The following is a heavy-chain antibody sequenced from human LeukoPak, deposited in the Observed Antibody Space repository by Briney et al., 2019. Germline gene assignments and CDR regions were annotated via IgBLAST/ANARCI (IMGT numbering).Heavy chain of an antibody. CDR2: ISGSGGST. J-gene: IGHJ4*02. D-gene: IGHD3-22*01. Sequence: GGSLRLSCAGSGFTFSSYAMSWVRQAPGKGLEWVSAISGSGGSTYYADSVKGRFTISRDNSKNTLYLQMNSLRAEDTAVYYCAKDRSTYYYDSSGYYYDYWGQGTLVTVSS. CDR3: AKDRSTYYYDSSGYYYDY. V-gene: IGHV3-23*01. CDR1: GFTFSSYA.